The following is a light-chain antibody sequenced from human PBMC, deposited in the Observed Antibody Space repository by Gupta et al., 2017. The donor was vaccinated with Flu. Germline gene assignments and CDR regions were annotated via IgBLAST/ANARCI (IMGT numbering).Light chain of an antibody. J-gene: IGKJ3*01. CDR3: QQRSNWPPFT. CDR2: DAS. CDR1: QSVSNY. V-gene: IGKV3-11*01. Sequence: ERATLSCRASQSVSNYLVWYQQQPGQAPRLLIYDASNRATGIPARFSGSGSGTDFTLTISSLEPEDFAVYYCQQRSNWPPFTFGPGTKVDIK.